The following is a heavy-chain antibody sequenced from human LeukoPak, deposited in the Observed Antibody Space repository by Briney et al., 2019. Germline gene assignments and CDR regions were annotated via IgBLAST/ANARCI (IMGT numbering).Heavy chain of an antibody. Sequence: PVGSLRLSCAASGFTFSSYWMSCVRQAPGKGLECVANIKQDGSEKYYVDSVKGRFAISRDNAKNSLYLQMNSLRAEDTAVYYCARFDSRGFDYWGQGTLVTVSS. CDR1: GFTFSSYW. CDR2: IKQDGSEK. V-gene: IGHV3-7*01. J-gene: IGHJ4*02. CDR3: ARFDSRGFDY. D-gene: IGHD3-9*01.